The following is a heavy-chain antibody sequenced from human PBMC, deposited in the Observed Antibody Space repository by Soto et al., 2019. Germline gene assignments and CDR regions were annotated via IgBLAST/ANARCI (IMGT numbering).Heavy chain of an antibody. J-gene: IGHJ6*02. V-gene: IGHV3-30*18. CDR1: GFTFSSYG. CDR2: ISYDGSNK. Sequence: GVSLRLSCAASGFTFSSYGMHWVRQAPGKGLEWVAVISYDGSNKYYADSVKGRFTISRDNSKNTLYLQMNSLRAEDTAVYYCAKDREYSNYVVYYYYGMEVWGQGTTVTVAS. D-gene: IGHD4-4*01. CDR3: AKDREYSNYVVYYYYGMEV.